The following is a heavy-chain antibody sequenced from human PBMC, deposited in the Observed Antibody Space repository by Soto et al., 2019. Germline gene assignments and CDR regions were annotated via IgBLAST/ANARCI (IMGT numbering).Heavy chain of an antibody. CDR2: INPILSMS. J-gene: IGHJ4*02. D-gene: IGHD3-10*01. Sequence: QVQLVQSGAEVKKPGSSVRVSCKASGDIFSFYSINWVRQAPGLGLEWMGRINPILSMSNYAQRFQGRVTVTADKSTSTAYMELSSLRSEDTAMYYCASSYGSGYRAFDYWGQGALVTVSS. V-gene: IGHV1-69*02. CDR3: ASSYGSGYRAFDY. CDR1: GDIFSFYS.